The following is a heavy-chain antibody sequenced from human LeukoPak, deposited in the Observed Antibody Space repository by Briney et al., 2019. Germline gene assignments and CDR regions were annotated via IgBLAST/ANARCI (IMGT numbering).Heavy chain of an antibody. CDR3: ARPTDGYNYGPLEY. J-gene: IGHJ4*02. Sequence: SVKVSCKASGATFSRSAVAWVRQAPGQGLEWMGGTIPIFGTPNYPQKFQGRVTIAADESTNTAYMELTNLSSDDTAVYFCARPTDGYNYGPLEYWGQGTLVTVSS. CDR1: GATFSRSA. V-gene: IGHV1-69*13. D-gene: IGHD5-24*01. CDR2: TIPIFGTP.